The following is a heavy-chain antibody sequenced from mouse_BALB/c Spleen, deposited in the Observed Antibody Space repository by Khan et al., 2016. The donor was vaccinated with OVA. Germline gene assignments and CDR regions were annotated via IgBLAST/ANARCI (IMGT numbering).Heavy chain of an antibody. CDR1: GYTFTSYT. V-gene: IGHV1-4*01. CDR3: SRVGPYHGNCGAGFAY. J-gene: IGHJ3*01. CDR2: INPTNIYT. Sequence: QVQLQQSGAELARPGASVKMSCKASGYTFTSYTIHWVKQRPGQGLEWIGYINPTNIYTNYNQKFRDKATLTADKSSRTAYMQLSSLTSEDSAVYYCSRVGPYHGNCGAGFAYWGQGTLVTVSA. D-gene: IGHD2-10*01.